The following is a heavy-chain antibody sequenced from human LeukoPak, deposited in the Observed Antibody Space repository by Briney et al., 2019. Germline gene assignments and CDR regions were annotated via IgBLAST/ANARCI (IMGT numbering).Heavy chain of an antibody. CDR1: GYTFTSNY. CDR2: ISPSGGST. CDR3: ARGLEYGGNSEFGY. V-gene: IGHV1-46*01. D-gene: IGHD4-23*01. J-gene: IGHJ4*02. Sequence: GASVKVSCKAFGYTFTSNYMHWVRQAPGQGPEWMGVISPSGGSTTYAQKFQGRVTITRNTSISTAYMELSSLRSEDTAVYYCARGLEYGGNSEFGYWGQGTLVTVSS.